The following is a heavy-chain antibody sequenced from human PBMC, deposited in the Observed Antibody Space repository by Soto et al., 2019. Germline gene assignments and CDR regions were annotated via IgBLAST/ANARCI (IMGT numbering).Heavy chain of an antibody. CDR1: GFTFSSYW. CDR2: IKQDGSEK. Sequence: EVQLVESGGGLVQPGGSLRLSCAASGFTFSSYWMSWVRQAPGKGLEWVANIKQDGSEKYYVDSVKGRFTISRDNAKNSLYLXMNSLXXXDTAVYYCARXLXXXXXXXXXXYYYGMDVWGQGTTVTVSS. J-gene: IGHJ6*02. CDR3: ARXLXXXXXXXXXXYYYGMDV. V-gene: IGHV3-7*05.